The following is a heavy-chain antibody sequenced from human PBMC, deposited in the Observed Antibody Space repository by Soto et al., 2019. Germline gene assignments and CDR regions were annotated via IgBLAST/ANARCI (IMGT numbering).Heavy chain of an antibody. J-gene: IGHJ6*02. D-gene: IGHD4-17*01. CDR3: ARSVLRGGYYYYYGIDV. V-gene: IGHV1-69*01. CDR2: IIPIFGTA. CDR1: GGTFSSYA. Sequence: QVQLVQSGAEVKKPGSSVKVSCKASGGTFSSYAISWVRQAPGQGIEWMGGIIPIFGTANYAQKFQGRVTITADESTSTAYIELSRLRSEDTAVYYCARSVLRGGYYYYYGIDVWGQGTTVTVSS.